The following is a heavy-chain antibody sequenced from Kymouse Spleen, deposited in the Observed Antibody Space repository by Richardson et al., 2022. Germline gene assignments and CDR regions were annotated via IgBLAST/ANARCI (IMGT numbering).Heavy chain of an antibody. J-gene: IGHJ6*02. D-gene: IGHD6-13*01. CDR1: GFTFSSYG. CDR2: IWYDGSNK. CDR3: ARDDQQLSYYYYYGMDV. V-gene: IGHV3-33*01. Sequence: QVQLVESGGGVVQPGRSLRLSCAASGFTFSSYGMHWVRQAPGKGLEWVAVIWYDGSNKYYADSVKGRFTISRDNSKNTLYLQMNSLRAEDTAVYYCARDDQQLSYYYYYGMDVWGQGTTVTVSS.